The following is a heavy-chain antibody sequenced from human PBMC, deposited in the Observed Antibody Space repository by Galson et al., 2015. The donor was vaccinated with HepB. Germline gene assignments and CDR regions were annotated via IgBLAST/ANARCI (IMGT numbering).Heavy chain of an antibody. CDR3: ARVDYDFWSGYYANYYYMAV. CDR1: GYTFTSYG. J-gene: IGHJ6*03. V-gene: IGHV1-18*01. Sequence: SVKVSCKASGYTFTSYGIGWVRQAPGQGLEWMGWIRADNGNTKYAQKLQGRVTMTTDTSTSTAYMELRSLRSDDTAVYYCARVDYDFWSGYYANYYYMAVWGKGTTVTVSS. CDR2: IRADNGNT. D-gene: IGHD3-3*01.